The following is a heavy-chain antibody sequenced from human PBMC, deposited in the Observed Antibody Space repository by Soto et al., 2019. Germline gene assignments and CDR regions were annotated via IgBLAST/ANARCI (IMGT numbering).Heavy chain of an antibody. Sequence: GGSLRLSCATSGFNLSDCAMNCVRQAQEKGLEWVSYISSSSSVIDYADSVKGRFTVSRDNARNSLYLQMNSLRAEDTAVYYCARDLSWGSNWYYYMDVWGKGTTVTVSS. CDR3: ARDLSWGSNWYYYMDV. D-gene: IGHD7-27*01. J-gene: IGHJ6*03. V-gene: IGHV3-48*01. CDR1: GFNLSDCA. CDR2: ISSSSSVI.